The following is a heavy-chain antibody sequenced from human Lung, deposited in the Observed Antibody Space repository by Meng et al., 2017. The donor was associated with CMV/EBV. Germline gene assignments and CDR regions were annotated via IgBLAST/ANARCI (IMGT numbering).Heavy chain of an antibody. V-gene: IGHV4-39*07. Sequence: SETLSLTXTVSGGSISSSSYYWGWIRQPPGKGLEWIGSIYYSGSTYYNPSLKSRVTISVDTSKNQFSLKLSSVTAADTAVYYCARGEGYQLLLSGPWGQGTLVTVSS. D-gene: IGHD2-2*01. CDR1: GGSISSSSYY. J-gene: IGHJ5*02. CDR2: IYYSGST. CDR3: ARGEGYQLLLSGP.